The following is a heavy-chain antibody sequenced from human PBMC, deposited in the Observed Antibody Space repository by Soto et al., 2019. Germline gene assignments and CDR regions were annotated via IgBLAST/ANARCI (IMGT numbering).Heavy chain of an antibody. J-gene: IGHJ4*02. V-gene: IGHV1-3*01. Sequence: QVQLVQSGAEVKKPGASVKVSCKASGYTFTSYAMHWVRQAPGQRLEWMGWINAGNGNTKYSQKFQGRVTITRDTSASTAYMELSSLRSEDTAVYYCARSGSGSYYAGSDYWGQGTLVTVAS. CDR1: GYTFTSYA. D-gene: IGHD1-26*01. CDR2: INAGNGNT. CDR3: ARSGSGSYYAGSDY.